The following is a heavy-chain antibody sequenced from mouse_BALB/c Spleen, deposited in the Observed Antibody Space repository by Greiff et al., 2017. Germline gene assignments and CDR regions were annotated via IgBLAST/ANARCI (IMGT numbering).Heavy chain of an antibody. CDR1: GFTFSSFG. CDR2: ISSGSSTI. Sequence: EVQLVESGGGLVPPGGSRQLSCAASGFTFSSFGMHWVRQAPEKGLEWVAYISSGSSTIYYADTVKGRFTISRDNPKNTLFLQMTRLRSEDTAMYYCARSYGSPGSYDFDYWGQGTTRTVSS. V-gene: IGHV5-17*02. D-gene: IGHD1-1*01. CDR3: ARSYGSPGSYDFDY. J-gene: IGHJ2*01.